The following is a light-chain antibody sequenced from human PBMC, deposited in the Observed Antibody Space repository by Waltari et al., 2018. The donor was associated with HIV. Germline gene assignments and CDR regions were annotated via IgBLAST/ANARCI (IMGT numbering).Light chain of an antibody. CDR1: QTINSNY. J-gene: IGKJ2*01. CDR2: EAS. Sequence: EPVLPQSPCTLSLSSGERATLSCRAGQTINSNYLAWYQHKPGLPPRLLIYEASTRAAGIPDRFSGGGSGTDFTLTISRLEPEDFAIYFCQQYEASPPMYTFGQGTRLEV. CDR3: QQYEASPPMYT. V-gene: IGKV3-20*01.